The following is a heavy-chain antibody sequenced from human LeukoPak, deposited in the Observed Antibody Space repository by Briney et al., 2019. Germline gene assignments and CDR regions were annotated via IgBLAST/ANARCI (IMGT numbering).Heavy chain of an antibody. J-gene: IGHJ3*02. CDR3: SRDGGEGGNSAFDI. D-gene: IGHD3-16*01. CDR2: IRRGANSYTT. V-gene: IGHV3-72*01. CDR1: GFTFNDYI. Sequence: PGGSLRLSCAASGFTFNDYILDWVRQAPGKGLEWAGRIRRGANSYTTEYAASVKGRFTISRDDSKNSLYLHMNSLKTEDTAVYHCSRDGGEGGNSAFDIWGQGTLVTVSS.